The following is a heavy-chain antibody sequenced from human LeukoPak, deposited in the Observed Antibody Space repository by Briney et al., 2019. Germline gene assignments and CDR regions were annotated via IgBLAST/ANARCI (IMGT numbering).Heavy chain of an antibody. CDR2: IYASGST. CDR3: AGQTSVAGLGY. Sequence: SGSLSLTCTVSGDSISNYFWSWIRQPAGKGLEWIGRIYASGSTSYNPSLKSRVTMSVDTSKNHFSLNLSSVTAADTAVYYCAGQTSVAGLGYWGQGTLVTVSS. CDR1: GDSISNYF. D-gene: IGHD6-19*01. J-gene: IGHJ4*02. V-gene: IGHV4-4*07.